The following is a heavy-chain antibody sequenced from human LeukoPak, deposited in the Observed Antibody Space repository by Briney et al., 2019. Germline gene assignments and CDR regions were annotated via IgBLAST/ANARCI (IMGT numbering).Heavy chain of an antibody. D-gene: IGHD6-13*01. Sequence: GGSLRLSCAASGFTFSSYAMSWVRQAPGKGLEWVSAISGSGGSTYYADSVKGRFTISRDKSKNTLYLQMNSLRAEDTAVYYCAKADSSSWIYYFDYWGQGTLVTVSS. J-gene: IGHJ4*02. CDR2: ISGSGGST. V-gene: IGHV3-23*01. CDR1: GFTFSSYA. CDR3: AKADSSSWIYYFDY.